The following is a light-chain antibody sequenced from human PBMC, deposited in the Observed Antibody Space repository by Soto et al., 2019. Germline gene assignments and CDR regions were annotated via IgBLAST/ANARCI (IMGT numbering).Light chain of an antibody. CDR3: QQYGSSPYT. V-gene: IGKV3-20*01. Sequence: EIVLTQSPGTLSLFPGERATLSCRASQSVSSSYLAWYQQNPGQAPRLLIYGASTRATGIPDRFSGSGSGTDFTLTITRVEPEDFAVYYCQQYGSSPYTFGQGTKLEIK. J-gene: IGKJ2*01. CDR2: GAS. CDR1: QSVSSSY.